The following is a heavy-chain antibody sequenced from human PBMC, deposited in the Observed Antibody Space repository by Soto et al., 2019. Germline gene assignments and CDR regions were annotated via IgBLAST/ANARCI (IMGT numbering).Heavy chain of an antibody. D-gene: IGHD3-22*01. CDR3: ARARYYDSSAPWGLDY. CDR2: IIPIFGTA. Sequence: QVQLVQSGAEVKKPGSSVKVSCKASGGTFSSXXISWVRQAPGQGXXXMGGIIPIFGTANYAQKFQGRVTITADESTSTAYMELSSLRSEDTAVYYCARARYYDSSAPWGLDYWGQGTLVTVSS. CDR1: GGTFSSXX. J-gene: IGHJ4*02. V-gene: IGHV1-69*01.